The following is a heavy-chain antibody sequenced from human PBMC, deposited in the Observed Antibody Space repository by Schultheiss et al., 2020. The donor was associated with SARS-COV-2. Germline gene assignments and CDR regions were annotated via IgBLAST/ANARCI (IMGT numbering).Heavy chain of an antibody. V-gene: IGHV3-30*03. CDR1: GFTFNSYG. CDR3: ARDRGGRTPLWYFDL. J-gene: IGHJ2*01. CDR2: ISYDGSDK. D-gene: IGHD3-10*01. Sequence: GESLKISCAASGFTFNSYGMHWVRQAPGKGLEWVAVISYDGSDKYYADSVKGRFTISRDNSKNTLWLQMNSLRDEDTAVYYCARDRGGRTPLWYFDLWGRGTLVTVSS.